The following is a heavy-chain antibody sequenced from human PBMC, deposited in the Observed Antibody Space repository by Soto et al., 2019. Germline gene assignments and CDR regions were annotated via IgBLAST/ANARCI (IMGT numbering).Heavy chain of an antibody. V-gene: IGHV1-18*01. J-gene: IGHJ4*02. CDR2: ISAYNGNT. Sequence: ASVKVSCKASGYTFPTYGISWVRQAPGQGLEWMGWISAYNGNTNYAQKFQGRVTMTTDTSTSTAYVELRSLRSDDTAVYYCARDSVRSGGYSGYWGQGTLVPVSS. CDR3: ARDSVRSGGYSGY. CDR1: GYTFPTYG. D-gene: IGHD1-26*01.